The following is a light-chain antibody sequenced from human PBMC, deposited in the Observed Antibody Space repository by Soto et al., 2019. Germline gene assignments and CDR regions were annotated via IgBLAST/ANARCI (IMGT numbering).Light chain of an antibody. CDR3: QQLNSYVFA. J-gene: IGKJ3*01. V-gene: IGKV1-9*01. CDR2: AAS. Sequence: DIQLTQSPSFLSASVGDRVTITCRASQDVSRYLAWYQQKPGKDPNLLIYAASTLRSGVPSRFSGSGSETEFTLTISSLQPEDFATYYCQQLNSYVFAFGPGTKVDIK. CDR1: QDVSRY.